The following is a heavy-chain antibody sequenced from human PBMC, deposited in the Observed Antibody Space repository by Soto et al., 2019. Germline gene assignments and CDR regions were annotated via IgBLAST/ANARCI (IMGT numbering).Heavy chain of an antibody. CDR2: IMPIFPTP. V-gene: IGHV1-69*12. D-gene: IGHD4-4*01. CDR3: ARDQDRLQKGGNYYYGMDV. Sequence: QVQLVQSGAEVKKPGSSVTVSCQASGGTFGNSAISWVRQAPGQGLEWMGGIMPIFPTPDYEQKFPGRVTITADESTRTAYMELTSLRAEDTAVYYCARDQDRLQKGGNYYYGMDVWGQGTTVTV. CDR1: GGTFGNSA. J-gene: IGHJ6*02.